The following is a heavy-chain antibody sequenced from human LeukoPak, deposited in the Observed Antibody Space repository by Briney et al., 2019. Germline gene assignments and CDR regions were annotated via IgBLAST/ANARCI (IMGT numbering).Heavy chain of an antibody. CDR3: ARDNGDYSNY. CDR2: INHSGRT. D-gene: IGHD4-11*01. CDR1: GGSISSSSYY. J-gene: IGHJ4*02. V-gene: IGHV4-39*07. Sequence: SETLSLTCTVSGGSISSSSYYWSWIRQPPGKGLEWIGEINHSGRTNYNPSLKSRVTISVDTPKNQFSLKLSSVTAADTAVYYCARDNGDYSNYWGQGTLVTVSS.